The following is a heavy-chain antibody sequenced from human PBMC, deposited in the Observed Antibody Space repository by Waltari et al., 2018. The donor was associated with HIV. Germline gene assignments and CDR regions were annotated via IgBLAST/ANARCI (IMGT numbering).Heavy chain of an antibody. D-gene: IGHD6-13*01. Sequence: QVQLVESGGGVVQPGGSLRLSCAASGFTFSSYGMHWVRQAPGKGLEWVAFIRYDGSNKYYADSVKGRFTISRDNSKNTLYLQMNSLRAEDTAVYYCAKAAGQAYIAAAGHYWGQGTLVTVSS. CDR2: IRYDGSNK. J-gene: IGHJ4*02. CDR3: AKAAGQAYIAAAGHY. CDR1: GFTFSSYG. V-gene: IGHV3-30*02.